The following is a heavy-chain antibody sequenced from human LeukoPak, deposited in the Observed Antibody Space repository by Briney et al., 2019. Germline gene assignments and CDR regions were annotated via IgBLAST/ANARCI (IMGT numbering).Heavy chain of an antibody. V-gene: IGHV3-9*01. D-gene: IGHD3-10*01. CDR2: ISWNSGSI. Sequence: PGGSLRLSCAASGFTFGDYAMHWVRQAPGKGLEWVAGISWNSGSIGYGDSVKGRFTISRDNAKNSLYLQMNSLRADDTAFYYCAKDNRYGSGTFEFDYWGQGTQVTVSS. CDR1: GFTFGDYA. CDR3: AKDNRYGSGTFEFDY. J-gene: IGHJ4*02.